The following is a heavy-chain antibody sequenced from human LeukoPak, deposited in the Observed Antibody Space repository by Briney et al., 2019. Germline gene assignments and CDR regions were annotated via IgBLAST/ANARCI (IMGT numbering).Heavy chain of an antibody. CDR3: ARSKQLDPEYFQH. J-gene: IGHJ1*01. Sequence: GGSLRPSLPPSEFTSGSFTINWVRQPQGRGWGWAPSISSSSSYIYYADSVKGRFTISRDNAKNSLYLQMNSLRAEDTAVYYCARSKQLDPEYFQHWGQGTLVTVSS. CDR2: ISSSSSYI. CDR1: EFTSGSFT. V-gene: IGHV3-21*01. D-gene: IGHD6-6*01.